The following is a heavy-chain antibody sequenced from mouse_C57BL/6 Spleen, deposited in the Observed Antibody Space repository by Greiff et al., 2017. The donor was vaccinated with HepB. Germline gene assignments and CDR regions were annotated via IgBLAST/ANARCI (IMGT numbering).Heavy chain of an antibody. CDR2: INPNYGTT. CDR1: GYSFTDYN. J-gene: IGHJ1*03. CDR3: AITLYGSSYEGYFDV. D-gene: IGHD1-1*01. Sequence: HLVESGPELVKPGASVKISCKASGYSFTDYNMNWVKQSNGKSLEWIGVINPNYGTTSYNQKFNGKATLTVDQSSSTAYMQINSLTSEDSAVYYCAITLYGSSYEGYFDVWGTGTTVTVAS. V-gene: IGHV1-39*01.